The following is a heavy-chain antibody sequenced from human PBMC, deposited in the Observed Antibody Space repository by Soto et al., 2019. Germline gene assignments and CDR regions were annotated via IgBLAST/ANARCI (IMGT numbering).Heavy chain of an antibody. Sequence: QVQLVQSGAEVKKPGASVKVSCKASGYTFTSYGISWVRQAPGQGREWMGWISAYNGNTNYAQKLQGRVTMTTDTPTTTASIELRSLPSDDTPVYYCARDKVFRYFDPRTRTYYFDYWGQGTLVTVSS. CDR3: ARDKVFRYFDPRTRTYYFDY. CDR2: ISAYNGNT. D-gene: IGHD3-9*01. J-gene: IGHJ4*02. CDR1: GYTFTSYG. V-gene: IGHV1-18*01.